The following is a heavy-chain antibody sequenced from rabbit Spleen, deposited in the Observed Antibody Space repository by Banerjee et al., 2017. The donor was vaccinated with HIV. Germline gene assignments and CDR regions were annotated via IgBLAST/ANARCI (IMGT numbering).Heavy chain of an antibody. CDR2: IAGGASGFT. D-gene: IGHD1-1*01. V-gene: IGHV1S45*01. Sequence: QQQLEESGGGLVKPEGSLTLTCKASGFSFSSSDYMCWVRQAPGKGLEWISCIAGGASGFTYSATWAKGRFTCSKTSSTTVTLQMTSLTAADTATYFCARDLVAVIGWNFNLWGPGTLVTVS. CDR1: GFSFSSSDY. CDR3: ARDLVAVIGWNFNL. J-gene: IGHJ4*01.